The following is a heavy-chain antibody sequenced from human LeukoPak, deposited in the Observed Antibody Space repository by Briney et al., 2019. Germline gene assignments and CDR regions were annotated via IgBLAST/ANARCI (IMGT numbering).Heavy chain of an antibody. CDR3: AKDVLRFLEWLLYAFDY. CDR2: ISGSGGST. Sequence: GGSLILSCAASGFTFSSYAMSWVRQAPGKGLEWVSAISGSGGSTYYADSVKGRFTISRDNSKNTLYLQMNSLRAEDTAVYYCAKDVLRFLEWLLYAFDYWGQGTLVTVSS. CDR1: GFTFSSYA. V-gene: IGHV3-23*01. D-gene: IGHD3-3*01. J-gene: IGHJ4*02.